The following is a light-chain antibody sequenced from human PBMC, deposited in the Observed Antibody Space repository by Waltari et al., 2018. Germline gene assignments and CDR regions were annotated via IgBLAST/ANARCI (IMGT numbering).Light chain of an antibody. Sequence: QSVLTQAPSVSGTPGQRVTISCSGTNYNIGSGPVNWYQQVPGMSPTLLLHSNDQRPSGVPARFSGSKSGTSASLAISGLQSEDEADYYCATWDGRVNGVLFGGGTKVTVL. CDR3: ATWDGRVNGVL. J-gene: IGLJ2*01. V-gene: IGLV1-44*01. CDR1: NYNIGSGP. CDR2: SND.